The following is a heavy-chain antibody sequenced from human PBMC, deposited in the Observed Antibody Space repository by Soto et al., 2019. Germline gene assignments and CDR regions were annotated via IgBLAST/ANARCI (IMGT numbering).Heavy chain of an antibody. CDR1: GGSISSYY. D-gene: IGHD3-22*01. CDR2: IHDSGST. V-gene: IGHV4-59*01. J-gene: IGHJ4*02. CDR3: ARDRGHHDSSGYYQAPFDY. Sequence: SETLSLTCTVSGGSISSYYWSWIRQPPGKGLEWIGYIHDSGSTHYNPSLKSRITISVDTSKNQFSLKLNSVIAADTAVYYCARDRGHHDSSGYYQAPFDYWGLGTLVTVSS.